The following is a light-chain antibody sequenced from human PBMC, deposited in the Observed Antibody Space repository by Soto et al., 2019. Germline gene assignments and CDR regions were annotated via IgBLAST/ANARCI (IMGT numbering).Light chain of an antibody. CDR2: DVS. J-gene: IGLJ1*01. V-gene: IGLV2-14*03. CDR3: SSYSDSNTLDV. Sequence: QSVLTQPASVSGSPGQSITISCTGASSFLRGYYSISWYQQHPAKAPKLMIYDVSKRPSGVSNRFSGSKSGDTASLTISGLQAEDEADYYCSSYSDSNTLDVFGTGTKLTVL. CDR1: SSFLRGYYS.